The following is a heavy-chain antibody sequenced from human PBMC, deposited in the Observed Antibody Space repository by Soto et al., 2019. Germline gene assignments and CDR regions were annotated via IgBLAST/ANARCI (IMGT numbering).Heavy chain of an antibody. CDR1: GYSFTSYW. CDR3: ARVGGYCSSTSCQYYYYGMDV. CDR2: IYPGDSDT. Sequence: PGESLKISCKGSGYSFTSYWIGWVRQMPGKGLEWMGIIYPGDSDTRYSPSFQGHVTISADKSISTAYLQWSSLKASDTAMYYCARVGGYCSSTSCQYYYYGMDVWGQGTTVTVSS. J-gene: IGHJ6*02. D-gene: IGHD2-2*01. V-gene: IGHV5-51*01.